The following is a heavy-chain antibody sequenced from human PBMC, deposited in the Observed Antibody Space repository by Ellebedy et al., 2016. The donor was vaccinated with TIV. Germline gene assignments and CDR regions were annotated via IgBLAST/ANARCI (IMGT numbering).Heavy chain of an antibody. J-gene: IGHJ3*02. D-gene: IGHD3-10*01. CDR1: GFTFSSYS. V-gene: IGHV3-48*02. CDR3: ARVNGELVWDDAFDI. Sequence: GESLKISCAASGFTFSSYSTNWVRQAPGKGLEWVSYISSSSSTIYYADSVKGRFTISRDNAKNSLYLQMNSLRDEDTAVYYCARVNGELVWDDAFDIWGQGTIVTVSS. CDR2: ISSSSSTI.